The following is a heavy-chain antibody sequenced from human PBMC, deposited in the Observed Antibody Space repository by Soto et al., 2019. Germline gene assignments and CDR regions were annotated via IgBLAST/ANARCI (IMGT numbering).Heavy chain of an antibody. Sequence: QLQLQESGSGLVKPSQTLSLTCAVSGGSISSGGYSWSWIRQPPGKGLEWIGYIYHSGSTYYNPSLKSRXXIXVXXSKNQFSLKLSSVTAADTAVYYCARARLNSNPFDYWGQGTLVTVSS. D-gene: IGHD3-16*01. CDR1: GGSISSGGYS. J-gene: IGHJ4*02. CDR2: IYHSGST. V-gene: IGHV4-30-2*01. CDR3: ARARLNSNPFDY.